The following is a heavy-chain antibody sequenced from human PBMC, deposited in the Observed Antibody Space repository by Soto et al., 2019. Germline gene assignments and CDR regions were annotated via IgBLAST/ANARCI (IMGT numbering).Heavy chain of an antibody. CDR2: IYSGGST. CDR3: ARDSSGWYLNWFDP. V-gene: IGHV3-66*01. D-gene: IGHD6-19*01. Sequence: EVQLVESGGGLVQPGGSLRLSCAASGFTVSSNYMSWVRQAPGKGLEWVSVIYSGGSTYYADSVKGRFTISRDNSKNTLYLQMNSLRAEDTAVYYCARDSSGWYLNWFDPWGQGTLVTVSS. J-gene: IGHJ5*02. CDR1: GFTVSSNY.